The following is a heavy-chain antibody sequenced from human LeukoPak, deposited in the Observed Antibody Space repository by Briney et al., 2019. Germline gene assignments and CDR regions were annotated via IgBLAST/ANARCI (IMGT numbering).Heavy chain of an antibody. CDR1: GYTFNNYW. V-gene: IGHV5-51*01. Sequence: GESLKISCKASGYTFNNYWIGWVRQLPGKGLEWMGIIYPGDSDTRYSPSFQGQVTISADKSINTAYLQWTSLKASDTAMYYCARQLTTLKGFDIWGQGTMVIASS. J-gene: IGHJ3*02. CDR2: IYPGDSDT. CDR3: ARQLTTLKGFDI. D-gene: IGHD4-11*01.